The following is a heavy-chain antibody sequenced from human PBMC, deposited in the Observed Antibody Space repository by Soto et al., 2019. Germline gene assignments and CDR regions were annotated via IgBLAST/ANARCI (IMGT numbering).Heavy chain of an antibody. CDR1: GFTFSSYA. CDR2: ISGSGGST. J-gene: IGHJ4*02. V-gene: IGHV3-23*01. Sequence: GGSLRLSCAASGFTFSSYAMSWVRQAPGKGLEWVSAISGSGGSTYYADSVKGRFTISRDNSKNTLYLQMNSLRAEDTAVYYCAKRFVPYCSGGSCYREFDYWGQGTLVTVSS. D-gene: IGHD2-15*01. CDR3: AKRFVPYCSGGSCYREFDY.